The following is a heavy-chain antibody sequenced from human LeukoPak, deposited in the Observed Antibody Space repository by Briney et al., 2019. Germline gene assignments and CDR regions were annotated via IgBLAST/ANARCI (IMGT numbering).Heavy chain of an antibody. CDR1: GFTFDDYA. CDR3: AKDKSYDILTGEIDY. V-gene: IGHV3-9*03. D-gene: IGHD3-9*01. CDR2: ISWNSGSI. J-gene: IGHJ4*02. Sequence: GGSLRLSCAASGFTFDDYAMHWVRQAPGKGLEWASGISWNSGSIGYADSVKGRFTISRDNAKNSLYLQMNSLRAEDMALYYCAKDKSYDILTGEIDYWGQGTLVTVSS.